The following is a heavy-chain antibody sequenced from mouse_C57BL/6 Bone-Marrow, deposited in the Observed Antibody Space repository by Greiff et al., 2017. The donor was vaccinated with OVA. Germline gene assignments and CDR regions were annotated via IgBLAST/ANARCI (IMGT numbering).Heavy chain of an antibody. CDR2: ISYDGSN. CDR1: GYSITSGYY. V-gene: IGHV3-6*01. D-gene: IGHD4-1*01. CDR3: ARDGTGAIDY. Sequence: EVKLMESGPGLVKPSQSLSLTCSVTGYSITSGYYWNWIRQFPGNKLEWMGYISYDGSNNYNPSLKNRISITRDTSKNQFFLKLNSVTTEDTATYYCARDGTGAIDYWGQGTTLTVSS. J-gene: IGHJ2*01.